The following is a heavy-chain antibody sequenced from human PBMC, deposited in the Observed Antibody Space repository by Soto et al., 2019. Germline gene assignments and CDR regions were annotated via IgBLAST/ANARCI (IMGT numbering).Heavy chain of an antibody. V-gene: IGHV3-30*18. CDR1: GFTFGSYG. Sequence: GGSLRLSCAGSGFTFGSYGMHWVRQAPGKGLEWVAVISYDGSNKYYADSVKGRFTISRDNSKNTLYLQMNSLRAEDTAVYYCAKGPYYDSSGNDYYFDYWGQGTLVTVSS. D-gene: IGHD3-22*01. CDR2: ISYDGSNK. J-gene: IGHJ4*02. CDR3: AKGPYYDSSGNDYYFDY.